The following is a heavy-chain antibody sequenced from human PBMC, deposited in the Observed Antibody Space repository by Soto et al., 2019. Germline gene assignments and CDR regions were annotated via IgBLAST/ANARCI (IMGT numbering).Heavy chain of an antibody. CDR1: GGSFNGYY. J-gene: IGHJ4*02. CDR2: INHSGST. V-gene: IGHV4-34*01. D-gene: IGHD2-21*01. CDR3: ARPVWFRNLGYFDS. Sequence: PSETLSLPCDVYGGSFNGYYWTWIRQPPGKGLEWIAEINHSGSTNYNPSLRSRVTMSVDTSKNQFSLKLTSVTAADTAVYVCARPVWFRNLGYFDSWGQRTLVTVSS.